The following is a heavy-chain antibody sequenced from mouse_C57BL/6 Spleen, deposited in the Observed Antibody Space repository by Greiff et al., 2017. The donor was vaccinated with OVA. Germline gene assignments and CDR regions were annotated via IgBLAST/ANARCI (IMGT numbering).Heavy chain of an antibody. CDR2: IHPSDSDT. J-gene: IGHJ4*01. D-gene: IGHD1-2*01. Sequence: QVQLQQPGAELVKPGASVKVSCKASGYTFTSYWMHWVQQRPGQGLEWIGRIHPSDSDTNYTQKFKGKATLTVDKSSSTAYMQLSSLTSEDSAVYYGATITTGGEDGMDYWGQGTSVTVSS. V-gene: IGHV1-74*01. CDR1: GYTFTSYW. CDR3: ATITTGGEDGMDY.